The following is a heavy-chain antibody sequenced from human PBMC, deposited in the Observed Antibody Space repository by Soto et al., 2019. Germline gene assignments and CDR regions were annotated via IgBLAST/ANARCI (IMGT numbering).Heavy chain of an antibody. J-gene: IGHJ4*02. V-gene: IGHV3-48*02. D-gene: IGHD2-21*01. CDR2: ISSSGSTI. CDR3: ARGRGYCGGTNCYLDY. Sequence: EVQLVESGGGLVQPGESLRLSCAASGFSFSSHSMKWVRQAPGKGLEWVSYISSSGSTIYYADSVKGRFTISRDNAKNSLYLQMNSLRDDDTAVYYCARGRGYCGGTNCYLDYWGQGALVTVSS. CDR1: GFSFSSHS.